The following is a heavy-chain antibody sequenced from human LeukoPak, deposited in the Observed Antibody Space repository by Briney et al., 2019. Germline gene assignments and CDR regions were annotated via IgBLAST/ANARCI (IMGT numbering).Heavy chain of an antibody. J-gene: IGHJ4*02. Sequence: PGRSLRLSCAASGFTFSSYAMHWVRQAPGKGLEWVAVISYDGSNKYYADSVKGRFTISRDNSKNTLYLQMNSLRAEDTAVYYCARDERDSFDYWGQGTLVTVSS. D-gene: IGHD3/OR15-3a*01. V-gene: IGHV3-30-3*01. CDR1: GFTFSSYA. CDR2: ISYDGSNK. CDR3: ARDERDSFDY.